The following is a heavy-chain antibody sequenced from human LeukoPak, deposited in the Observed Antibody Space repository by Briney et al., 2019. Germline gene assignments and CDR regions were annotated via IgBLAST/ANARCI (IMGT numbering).Heavy chain of an antibody. D-gene: IGHD2-21*01. Sequence: GGSLRLSCAASGFTLSSDAMSWVRQAPGKGLEWVSAISDSGNTYHADSVKGRFTISRDSSKNTLFLQMNRLRPEDAAVYYCAKAPVTTCRGAYCYPFDYWGQGTLVTVSS. J-gene: IGHJ4*02. CDR3: AKAPVTTCRGAYCYPFDY. CDR1: GFTLSSDA. V-gene: IGHV3-23*01. CDR2: ISDSGNT.